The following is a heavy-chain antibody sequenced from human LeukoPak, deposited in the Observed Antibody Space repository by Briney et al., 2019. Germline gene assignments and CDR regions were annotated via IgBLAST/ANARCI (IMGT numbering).Heavy chain of an antibody. D-gene: IGHD3-10*01. CDR1: GGSISGYY. CDR2: IYYSGST. V-gene: IGHV4-59*01. J-gene: IGHJ5*02. Sequence: SETLSLTCTVSGGSISGYYWSRIRQPPGKGLEWIGYIYYSGSTNYNPSLMSRVTISIDTSKNQFSLKLSSVTAADTAVYYCARDLGYYGSGGSDWFDPWGQGTLVTVSS. CDR3: ARDLGYYGSGGSDWFDP.